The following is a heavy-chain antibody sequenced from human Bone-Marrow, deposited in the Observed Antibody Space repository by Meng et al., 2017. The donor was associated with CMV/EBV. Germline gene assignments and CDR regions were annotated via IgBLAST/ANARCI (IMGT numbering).Heavy chain of an antibody. V-gene: IGHV1-2*02. CDR1: GYTFTGYY. CDR3: ARDFPLSNVPAATLYYYGLDV. CDR2: INPNSGGT. D-gene: IGHD2-2*01. J-gene: IGHJ6*02. Sequence: ASVKVSCKASGYTFTGYYINWVRQAPGQGLEWMGWINPNSGGTEYAQRFQGRVTMTRDTSISTAYMELSSLRSDDTATYYCARDFPLSNVPAATLYYYGLDVCGQGTTVTVSS.